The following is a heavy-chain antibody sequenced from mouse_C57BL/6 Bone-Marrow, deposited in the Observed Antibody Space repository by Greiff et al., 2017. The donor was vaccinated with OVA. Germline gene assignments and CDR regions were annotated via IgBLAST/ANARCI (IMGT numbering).Heavy chain of an antibody. D-gene: IGHD2-5*01. Sequence: VQLQQSGPGLVQPSPSLSITCTVSGFSLTSYGVHWVRQSPGKGLEWLGVIWSGGSTAYNAAFISRLSISKDNSKSQVFFKMNSLQADDTAIYYCARNRAYYSNYVAYWGQGTLVTVSA. CDR1: GFSLTSYG. J-gene: IGHJ3*01. CDR3: ARNRAYYSNYVAY. V-gene: IGHV2-2*01. CDR2: IWSGGST.